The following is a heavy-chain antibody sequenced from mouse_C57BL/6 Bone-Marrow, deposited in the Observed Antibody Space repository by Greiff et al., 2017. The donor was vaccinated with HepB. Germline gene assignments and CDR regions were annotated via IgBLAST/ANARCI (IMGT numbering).Heavy chain of an antibody. Sequence: VQLQQSGAELARPGASVKLSCKASGYTFTSYGISWVKQRTGQGLEWIGEIYPRSGNTYYNEKFKGKATLTADKSSSTAYMELRSLTSEDSAVYFCARGDYGSSYLAMDYWGQGTSVTVSS. V-gene: IGHV1-81*01. CDR1: GYTFTSYG. CDR2: IYPRSGNT. D-gene: IGHD1-1*01. CDR3: ARGDYGSSYLAMDY. J-gene: IGHJ4*01.